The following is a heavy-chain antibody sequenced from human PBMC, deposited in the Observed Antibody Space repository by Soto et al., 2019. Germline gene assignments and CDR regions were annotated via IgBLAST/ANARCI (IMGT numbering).Heavy chain of an antibody. CDR2: IWYDGSNK. D-gene: IGHD3-3*01. CDR3: ARGRYYDFWSGFLKGFDY. Sequence: PGGSLRLSCAASGFTFSSYGMHWVRQAPGKGLEWVAVIWYDGSNKYYADSVKGRFTISRDNSKNTLYLQMNSLRAEDTAVYYCARGRYYDFWSGFLKGFDYWGQGTLVTVSS. V-gene: IGHV3-33*01. CDR1: GFTFSSYG. J-gene: IGHJ4*02.